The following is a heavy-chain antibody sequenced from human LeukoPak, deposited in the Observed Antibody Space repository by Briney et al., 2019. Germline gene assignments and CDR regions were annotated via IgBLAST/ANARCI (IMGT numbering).Heavy chain of an antibody. CDR2: IYYSGST. J-gene: IGHJ5*02. V-gene: IGHV4-59*08. CDR1: GGSISSYY. D-gene: IGHD5-24*01. CDR3: AGDPFVEMATARPP. Sequence: SETLSLTCTVSGGSISSYYWSWIRQPPGKGLEWIGYIYYSGSTNYNPSLKSRVTISVDTSKNQFSLKLSSVTAADTAVYYCAGDPFVEMATARPPWGQGILVTVSS.